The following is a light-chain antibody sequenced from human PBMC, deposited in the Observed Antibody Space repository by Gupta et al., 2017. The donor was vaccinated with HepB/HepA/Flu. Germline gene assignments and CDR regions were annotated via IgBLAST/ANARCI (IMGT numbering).Light chain of an antibody. J-gene: IGKJ1*01. V-gene: IGKV1-17*02. CDR3: LQIDSFPWA. CDR1: QTIRND. Sequence: DIQMTQSPSSLSASVGDRVTITCRASQTIRNDLNWYHQRPGEDPRCLISGASTLETGVPSRFSGNGFGTDFTLTISNFQPEDFGVYYCLQIDSFPWAFGQGTKVEIK. CDR2: GAS.